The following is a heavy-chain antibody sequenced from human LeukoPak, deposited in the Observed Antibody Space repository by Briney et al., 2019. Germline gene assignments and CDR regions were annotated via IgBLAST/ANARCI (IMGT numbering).Heavy chain of an antibody. CDR3: AKASYGNYFDY. Sequence: PGWSLRLSCAASGFTFDDYAMHWVRQAPGKGLEWVSGISWNSGSIGYADSVKGRFTISRDNAKNSLYLQMNSLRAEDTALYYCAKASYGNYFDYWGQGTLVTVSS. V-gene: IGHV3-9*01. CDR2: ISWNSGSI. D-gene: IGHD5-18*01. CDR1: GFTFDDYA. J-gene: IGHJ4*02.